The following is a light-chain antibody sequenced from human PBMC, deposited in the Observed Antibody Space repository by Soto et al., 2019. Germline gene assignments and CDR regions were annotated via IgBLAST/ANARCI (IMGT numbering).Light chain of an antibody. CDR3: QQYNNWWT. Sequence: VMTQSPGTLSLSPGERATLSCRASQSVSSNLAWYQQKPGQAPRLLIYGASTRATGIPARFSGSGSGTEFTLTISSLQSEDFAVYYCQQYNNWWTFGQGTKVDIK. CDR2: GAS. J-gene: IGKJ1*01. V-gene: IGKV3-15*01. CDR1: QSVSSN.